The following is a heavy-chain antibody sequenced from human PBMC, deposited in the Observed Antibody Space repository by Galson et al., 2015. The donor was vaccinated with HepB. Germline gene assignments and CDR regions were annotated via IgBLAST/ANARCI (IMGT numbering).Heavy chain of an antibody. CDR1: GGSFSGYY. V-gene: IGHV4-34*01. CDR3: ARRLLWFGESRRGWFDP. CDR2: INHSGST. Sequence: ETLSLTCAVYGGSFSGYYWSWIRQPPGKGLEWIGEINHSGSTNYNPSLKSRVTISVDTSKNQFSLKLSSVTAADTAVYYCARRLLWFGESRRGWFDPWGQGTLVTVSS. D-gene: IGHD3-10*01. J-gene: IGHJ5*02.